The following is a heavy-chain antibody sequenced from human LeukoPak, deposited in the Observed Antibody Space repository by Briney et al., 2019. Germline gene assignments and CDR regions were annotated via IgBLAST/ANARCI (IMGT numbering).Heavy chain of an antibody. J-gene: IGHJ4*02. Sequence: GGSLRLSCAASGFTFSSYSMNWVRQAPGKGLEWVSYISSSSSTIYYADSVKGRFTISRDNAKNSLYLQMNSLRAEDTAVYYCAKNAAFGLLDYWGQGTLVTVSS. CDR2: ISSSSSTI. CDR3: AKNAAFGLLDY. V-gene: IGHV3-48*01. CDR1: GFTFSSYS. D-gene: IGHD6-13*01.